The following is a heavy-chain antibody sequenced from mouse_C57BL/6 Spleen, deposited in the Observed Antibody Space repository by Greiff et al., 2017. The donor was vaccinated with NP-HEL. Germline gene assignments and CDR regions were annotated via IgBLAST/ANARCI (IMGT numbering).Heavy chain of an antibody. V-gene: IGHV1-50*01. Sequence: QVQLQQPGAELVKPGASVKLSCKASGYTFTSYWMQWVKQRPGPGLEWIGEIDPSDSYTNYNQKFKGKATLTVDTSSSTAYMQLSSLTSEDSAVYYCASGAAQATYFDYWGQGTTLTVSS. CDR3: ASGAAQATYFDY. CDR1: GYTFTSYW. D-gene: IGHD3-2*02. CDR2: IDPSDSYT. J-gene: IGHJ2*01.